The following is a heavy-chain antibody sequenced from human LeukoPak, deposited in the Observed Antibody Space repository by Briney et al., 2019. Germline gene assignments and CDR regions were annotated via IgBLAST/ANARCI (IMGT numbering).Heavy chain of an antibody. CDR2: IYYSGST. J-gene: IGHJ3*02. CDR3: ARPGSSGWYVGAFDI. V-gene: IGHV4-59*01. Sequence: SETLSLTCTVSGGSISSYYWSWIRQPPGKGLEWIGYIYYSGSTNYNPSPKSRVTISVDTSKNQFSLKLSSVTAADTAVYYCARPGSSGWYVGAFDIWGQGTMVTVSS. D-gene: IGHD6-19*01. CDR1: GGSISSYY.